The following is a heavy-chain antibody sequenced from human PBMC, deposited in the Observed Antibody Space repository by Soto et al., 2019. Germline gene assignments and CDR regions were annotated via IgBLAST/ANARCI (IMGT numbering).Heavy chain of an antibody. CDR2: INSDGSST. J-gene: IGHJ5*02. Sequence: EVPLVESGGGLVQPGGSLRLSCAASGFTFSSYWMHWVRQAPGKGLVWVSRINSDGSSTSYADSVKGRFIISRDNAKNTLYLQMHSLRAEDTAVYYCARDHVVSRNWFDPWGQGTLVTVSS. CDR1: GFTFSSYW. CDR3: ARDHVVSRNWFDP. D-gene: IGHD2-21*01. V-gene: IGHV3-74*01.